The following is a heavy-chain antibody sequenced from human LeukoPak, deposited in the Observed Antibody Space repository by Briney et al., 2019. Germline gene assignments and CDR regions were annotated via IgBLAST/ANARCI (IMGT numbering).Heavy chain of an antibody. CDR2: ISSSSSYI. J-gene: IGHJ4*02. V-gene: IGHV3-21*01. Sequence: GGPLRLSCSASGFTYSSYIMNLVRQAPGKGPEWVSSISSSSSYIHYADPQKCRLTISRDNAKNSVYLQMNSVRAGDTAVYYSARKDEGYHWGQGTLVTVSS. CDR3: ARKDEGYH. D-gene: IGHD5-18*01. CDR1: GFTYSSYI.